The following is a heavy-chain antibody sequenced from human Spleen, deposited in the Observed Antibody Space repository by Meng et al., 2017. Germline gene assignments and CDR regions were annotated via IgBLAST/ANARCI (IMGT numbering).Heavy chain of an antibody. D-gene: IGHD7-27*01. Sequence: QVQLQQWGAGLLKPSETLSLTCAVYGGSFSGYYCNWIRQPPGKGLEWIGEISHSGSTNYNSSLKSRVTISVDTSKNQCSLKLNSVTAADTAVYHCARGYPGDSRYFDLWGRGTLVTVSS. CDR1: GGSFSGYY. V-gene: IGHV4-34*02. CDR2: ISHSGST. J-gene: IGHJ2*01. CDR3: ARGYPGDSRYFDL.